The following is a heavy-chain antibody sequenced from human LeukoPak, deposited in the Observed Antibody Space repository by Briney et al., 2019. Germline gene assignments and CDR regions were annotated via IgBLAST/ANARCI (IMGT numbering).Heavy chain of an antibody. CDR1: GYTFTSYG. CDR2: ISAYNGNT. V-gene: IGHV1-18*01. J-gene: IGHJ3*02. Sequence: ASVKVSCKASGYTFTSYGISWVRQAPGQGLEWMGWISAYNGNTNYAQKLQGRVTMTTDTSTSTAYMELRSLRSDDAAVYYCAIDQRDVLLWYGDSFDIWVQGTMVTVSS. CDR3: AIDQRDVLLWYGDSFDI. D-gene: IGHD3-10*01.